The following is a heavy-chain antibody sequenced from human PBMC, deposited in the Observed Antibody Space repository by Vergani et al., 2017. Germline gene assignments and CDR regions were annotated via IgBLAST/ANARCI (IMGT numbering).Heavy chain of an antibody. V-gene: IGHV3-30*03. Sequence: QVHLVESGGGVVQPGRSLRLSCVVSGFTSSYYGMHWVRQAPGKGLEWVAVISYDGTQKYYADSVKGRFTISRDNSKSTLYLKMNSLRTEDTSVYYCATKSCGTPGCQIGYFREWVQGTLVTVSS. J-gene: IGHJ1*01. D-gene: IGHD1-1*01. CDR3: ATKSCGTPGCQIGYFRE. CDR2: ISYDGTQK. CDR1: GFTSSYYG.